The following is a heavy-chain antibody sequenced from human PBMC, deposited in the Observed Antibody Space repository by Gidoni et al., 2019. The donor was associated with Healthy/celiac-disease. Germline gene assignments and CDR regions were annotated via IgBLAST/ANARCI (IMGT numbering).Heavy chain of an antibody. D-gene: IGHD6-6*01. V-gene: IGHV1-2*02. Sequence: QVQLVQSGAEVKKPGASVKVSCQASGYTFTGYYMPWVRQAPGQGLEWMGWINPNSGGTNYAQKFQGRVTMTRDTSISTAYMELSRLRSDETAVYYCARAGSYSSSFWDAFDIWGQGTMVTVSS. CDR2: INPNSGGT. CDR1: GYTFTGYY. CDR3: ARAGSYSSSFWDAFDI. J-gene: IGHJ3*02.